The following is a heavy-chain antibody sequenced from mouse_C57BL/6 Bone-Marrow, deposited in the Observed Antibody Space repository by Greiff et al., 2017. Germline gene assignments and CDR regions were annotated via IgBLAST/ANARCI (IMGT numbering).Heavy chain of an antibody. CDR1: GYTFTSYG. CDR2: IYPRSGNT. CDR3: ARRREAMDY. J-gene: IGHJ4*01. V-gene: IGHV1-81*01. Sequence: QVQLKQSGAELARPGASVKLSCKASGYTFTSYGISWVKQRTGQGLEWIGEIYPRSGNTYYNEKFKGKATLTADKYSSTAYMELRSLTSEDSAVYFCARRREAMDYWGQGTSVTVSS.